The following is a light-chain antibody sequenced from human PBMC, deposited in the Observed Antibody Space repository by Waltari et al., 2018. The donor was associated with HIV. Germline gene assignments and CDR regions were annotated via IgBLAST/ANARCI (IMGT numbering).Light chain of an antibody. CDR1: NVDVGAFKF. CDR3: TSYTSGSVL. J-gene: IGLJ2*01. CDR2: EVP. Sequence: QSALTQPASVSGSPGQSITISCPGINVDVGAFKFVSWYQHHPGKAPKLIIYEVPNRPSGVSDRFSGSKSGNSASLTISGLQTADEADYYCTSYTSGSVLFGGGTNLTVL. V-gene: IGLV2-14*01.